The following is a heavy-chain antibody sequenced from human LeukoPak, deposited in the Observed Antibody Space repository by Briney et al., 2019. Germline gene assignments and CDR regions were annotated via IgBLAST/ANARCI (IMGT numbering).Heavy chain of an antibody. D-gene: IGHD4/OR15-4a*01. J-gene: IGHJ4*02. CDR1: GGTFSSYA. CDR2: INPSGGST. Sequence: ASVKVSCKASGGTFSSYAISWVRQAPGQGLEWMGIINPSGGSTSYAQKFQGRVTMTRDTSTGTVYMELSSLRSEDTAVYYCARDPEVHANNFDYWGQGTLVTVSS. V-gene: IGHV1-46*01. CDR3: ARDPEVHANNFDY.